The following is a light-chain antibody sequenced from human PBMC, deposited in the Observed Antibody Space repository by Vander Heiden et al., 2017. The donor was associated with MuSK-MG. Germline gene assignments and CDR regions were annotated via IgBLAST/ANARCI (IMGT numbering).Light chain of an antibody. V-gene: IGLV3-1*01. Sequence: SYELTQPPSVSVSPGQTASITCSGDKLGDRYASWYQQRPGQSPVLIIYQDFQRPSGIPERFSGSNSGNTATLTISGTQAMDEADYYCQAWDSSTGVFGGGTKLT. CDR1: KLGDRY. J-gene: IGLJ3*02. CDR2: QDF. CDR3: QAWDSSTGV.